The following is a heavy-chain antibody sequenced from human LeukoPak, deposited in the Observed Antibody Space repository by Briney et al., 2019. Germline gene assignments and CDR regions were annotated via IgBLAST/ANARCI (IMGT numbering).Heavy chain of an antibody. CDR3: VKGGSGWYGGFYYFDY. Sequence: GGSLRLSRSASGFTFSSYAMHWVRQAPGKGLEYVSAISSNGGSTYYADSVKSRFTISRDNSKNTLYLQMSSLRAEDTAVYYCVKGGSGWYGGFYYFDYWGQGTLVTVSS. CDR1: GFTFSSYA. CDR2: ISSNGGST. J-gene: IGHJ4*02. D-gene: IGHD6-19*01. V-gene: IGHV3-64D*06.